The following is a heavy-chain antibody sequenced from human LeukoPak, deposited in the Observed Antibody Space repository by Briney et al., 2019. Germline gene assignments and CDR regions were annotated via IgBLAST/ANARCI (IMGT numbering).Heavy chain of an antibody. Sequence: PSETLSLTCTVSGGSMNRYYWGWIRQSPGKGLEWIGYIYSSGSTNYNPSLKSRATISVDTSKNQFSLRLTSVTAADTAVYYCARHPAADGLNWFDPWGQGTLVTVSS. CDR1: GGSMNRYY. CDR2: IYSSGST. V-gene: IGHV4-59*08. D-gene: IGHD6-13*01. J-gene: IGHJ5*02. CDR3: ARHPAADGLNWFDP.